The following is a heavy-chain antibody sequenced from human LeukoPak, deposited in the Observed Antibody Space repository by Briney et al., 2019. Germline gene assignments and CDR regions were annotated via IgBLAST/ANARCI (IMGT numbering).Heavy chain of an antibody. V-gene: IGHV4-34*01. J-gene: IGHJ4*02. D-gene: IGHD2-2*01. CDR3: ASSRGEVVVPAALDY. CDR2: INHSGST. CDR1: GGSFSGYY. Sequence: SETLSLTCAVYGGSFSGYYWSWIRQPPGKGLEWIGEINHSGSTNYNPSLKSRVTISVDTSKNQFSLKLSSVTAADMAVYYCASSRGEVVVPAALDYWGQGTLVTVSS.